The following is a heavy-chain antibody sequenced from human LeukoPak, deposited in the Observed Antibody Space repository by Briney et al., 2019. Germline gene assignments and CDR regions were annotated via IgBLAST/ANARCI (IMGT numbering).Heavy chain of an antibody. CDR1: GFTFSSYA. J-gene: IGHJ4*02. CDR2: ISDSGGNT. Sequence: GGSLRLSCAASGFTFSSYAMTWVRQAPGKGLEWVSAISDSGGNTYYADSVKGRFTISRDNSKNTLYLQMNSLRAEDTAVYYCATYSSSSPYWGQGTLVTVSS. D-gene: IGHD6-6*01. V-gene: IGHV3-23*01. CDR3: ATYSSSSPY.